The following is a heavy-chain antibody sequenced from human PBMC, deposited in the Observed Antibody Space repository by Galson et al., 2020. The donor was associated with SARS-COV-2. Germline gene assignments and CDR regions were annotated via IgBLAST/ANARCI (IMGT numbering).Heavy chain of an antibody. Sequence: ASVKVSCKASGYTFTGYYMHWVRQAPAQRLEWMGWINPNSGGTNYAQKFQGSVTMTRDTSISPAYTALSRLRSDDTAVYYCSRDVGLYIAVAGYWGQGTLVTVSS. V-gene: IGHV1-2*02. CDR3: SRDVGLYIAVAGY. CDR2: INPNSGGT. CDR1: GYTFTGYY. D-gene: IGHD6-19*01. J-gene: IGHJ4*02.